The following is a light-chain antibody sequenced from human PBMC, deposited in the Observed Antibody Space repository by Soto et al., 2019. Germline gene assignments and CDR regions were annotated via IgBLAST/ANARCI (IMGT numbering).Light chain of an antibody. CDR2: GAS. Sequence: EIVMTQSPATLSVSPGERATLSCRASQMISSSLAWYQQKPGQAPRLLIYGASTRATGIPARFSGSGSGTEFTHTISSLQSEDFAVSYCQQYNNWPLTFGGGTKVEIK. J-gene: IGKJ4*01. CDR3: QQYNNWPLT. V-gene: IGKV3-15*01. CDR1: QMISSS.